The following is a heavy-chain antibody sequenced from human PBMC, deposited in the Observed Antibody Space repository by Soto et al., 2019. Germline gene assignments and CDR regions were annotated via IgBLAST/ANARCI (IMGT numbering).Heavy chain of an antibody. Sequence: SESLSLTCTVSGGSLTAYSWNWIRQPVGKGLEWIGRIDTSGKTNYIPSLKSRLTMSIDRFKNQFSLNLKFVTAADTAVYFCAKDESGAADIWGQGTMVTVSS. CDR3: AKDESGAADI. J-gene: IGHJ3*02. CDR1: GGSLTAYS. D-gene: IGHD7-27*01. CDR2: IDTSGKT. V-gene: IGHV4-4*07.